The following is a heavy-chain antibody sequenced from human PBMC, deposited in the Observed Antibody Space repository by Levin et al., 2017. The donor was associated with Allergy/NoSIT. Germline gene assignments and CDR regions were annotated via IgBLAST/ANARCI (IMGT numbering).Heavy chain of an antibody. CDR3: AHRRQSAADDAFDI. Sequence: SGPTLVKPTQTLTLTCTFSGFSLSTSGVGVGWIRQPPGKALEWLALIYWDDDKRYSPSLKSRLTITKDTSKNQVVLTMTNMDPVDTATYYCAHRRQSAADDAFDIWGQGTMVTVSS. CDR1: GFSLSTSGVG. J-gene: IGHJ3*02. D-gene: IGHD6-13*01. V-gene: IGHV2-5*02. CDR2: IYWDDDK.